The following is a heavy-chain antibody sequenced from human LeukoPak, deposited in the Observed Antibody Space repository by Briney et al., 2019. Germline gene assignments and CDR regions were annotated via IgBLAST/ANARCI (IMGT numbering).Heavy chain of an antibody. CDR3: AREAPARYGENFDY. CDR2: IYTSGST. D-gene: IGHD3-9*01. V-gene: IGHV4-4*07. CDR1: GGSISSYY. J-gene: IGHJ4*02. Sequence: SETLSLTCTVSGGSISSYYWSWIRQPAGKGLERIGRIYTSGSTNYNPSLKSRVTMSVDTSKNQFSLKLSSVTAADTAVYYCAREAPARYGENFDYWGQGTLVTVSS.